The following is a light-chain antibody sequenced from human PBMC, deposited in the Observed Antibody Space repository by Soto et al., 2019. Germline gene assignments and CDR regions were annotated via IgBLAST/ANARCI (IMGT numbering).Light chain of an antibody. CDR1: SSDVGSYNL. CDR2: EGS. J-gene: IGLJ1*01. CDR3: CSYAGSSTYV. V-gene: IGLV2-23*01. Sequence: QSALTQPASVSGSSGQSSTISCTGTSSDVGSYNLVSWYQQHPGKAPKLMIYEGSKRPSGVSNRFSGSKSGNTASLTISGLQAEDEADYYCCSYAGSSTYVFGTGT.